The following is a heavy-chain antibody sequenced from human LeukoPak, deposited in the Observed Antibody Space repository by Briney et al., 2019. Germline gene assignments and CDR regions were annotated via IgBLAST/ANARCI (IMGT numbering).Heavy chain of an antibody. D-gene: IGHD6-6*01. CDR1: GYTFTGYY. V-gene: IGHV1-2*02. CDR3: ARRGDTYSGSLPFDY. J-gene: IGHJ4*02. CDR2: INPNSGGT. Sequence: ASVKVSCKASGYTFTGYYMHWVRQAPGQGLEWMGWINPNSGGTNYAQKFQGRVTMTRDTSISTAYMELSRLRSDDTAVYYCARRGDTYSGSLPFDYWGQGTLVTVSS.